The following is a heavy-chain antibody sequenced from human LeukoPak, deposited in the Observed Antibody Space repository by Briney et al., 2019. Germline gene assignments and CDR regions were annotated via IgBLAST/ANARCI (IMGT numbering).Heavy chain of an antibody. J-gene: IGHJ3*01. CDR2: INLGGTTK. CDR3: VKFLGGSFEV. Sequence: GGSLRLSCAASGFTFNSDWMSWIRQAPGKGLEWLANINLGGTTKEYVDSVKGRFTISRDNAKNSLSLEMNYLRAEDTAVYYCVKFLGGSFEVWGQGIVVTVSS. V-gene: IGHV3-7*03. D-gene: IGHD2-21*01. CDR1: GFTFNSDW.